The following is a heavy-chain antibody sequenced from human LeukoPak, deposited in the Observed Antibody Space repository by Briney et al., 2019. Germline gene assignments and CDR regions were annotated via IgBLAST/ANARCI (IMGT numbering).Heavy chain of an antibody. V-gene: IGHV3-49*03. D-gene: IGHD3-22*01. CDR3: TCDYDSSGYLPDS. J-gene: IGHJ4*02. Sequence: GGSLRLSCTTSGFSFGDYAMSWFRQAPGKGLQWVGFIRSKAYGGTTEYAASVKGRFIISRDDSKSIAYLQMNSLKTEDTAVYYCTCDYDSSGYLPDSWGEGTLVTVSS. CDR1: GFSFGDYA. CDR2: IRSKAYGGTT.